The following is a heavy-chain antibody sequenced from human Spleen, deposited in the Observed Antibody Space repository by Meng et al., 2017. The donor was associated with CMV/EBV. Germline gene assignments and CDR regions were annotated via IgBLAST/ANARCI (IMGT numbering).Heavy chain of an antibody. CDR3: ARNERSDYVRGHFYYYGMDV. Sequence: GGSLRLSCAASGFTFSSYDMHWVRQAPGKGLEWVAVTSFDGSIKLYADSVRGRFTISRDNSNNIMFLQMSSLRAEDTAVYYCARNERSDYVRGHFYYYGMDVWGRGTTVTVSS. CDR1: GFTFSSYD. V-gene: IGHV3-30-3*01. J-gene: IGHJ6*02. D-gene: IGHD4-17*01. CDR2: TSFDGSIK.